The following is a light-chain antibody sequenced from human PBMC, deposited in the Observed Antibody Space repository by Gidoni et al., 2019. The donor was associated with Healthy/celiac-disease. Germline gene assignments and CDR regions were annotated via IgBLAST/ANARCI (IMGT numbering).Light chain of an antibody. CDR3: QQYDNLPMCS. CDR2: DAS. V-gene: IGKV1-33*01. Sequence: DIQLTQSPSSRSASVGDRVTITGQARQAMSNYLNWYQQKPGKAPKLLIYDASNLETGVPSRFSGSGSGTDFTFTISRLQPEDISTYYCQQYDNLPMCSFGQGTKLEIK. J-gene: IGKJ2*04. CDR1: QAMSNY.